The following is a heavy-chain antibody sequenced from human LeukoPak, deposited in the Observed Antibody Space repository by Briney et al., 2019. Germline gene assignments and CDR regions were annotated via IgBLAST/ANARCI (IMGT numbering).Heavy chain of an antibody. V-gene: IGHV3-7*03. Sequence: GSLRLSCAASGFTFSSYAMSWVRQAPGKGLEWVANIKQDGSEKYYVGSVKGRFTISRDNAKNSLYLQMNGLRAEDTAVYYCARDHGRYCSGGSCYFGGFFEYWGQGTLGTVSS. CDR3: ARDHGRYCSGGSCYFGGFFEY. CDR1: GFTFSSYA. D-gene: IGHD2-15*01. J-gene: IGHJ4*02. CDR2: IKQDGSEK.